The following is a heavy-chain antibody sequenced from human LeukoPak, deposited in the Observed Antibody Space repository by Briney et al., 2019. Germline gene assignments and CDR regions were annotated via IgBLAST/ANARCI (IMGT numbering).Heavy chain of an antibody. CDR2: INHSGST. V-gene: IGHV4-34*01. D-gene: IGHD3-10*01. CDR1: GGSFSGYY. Sequence: SETLSLTCAVYGGSFSGYYWSWIRQPPGKGLEWIGEINHSGSTNYNPSLKSRVTISVDTSKNQFSLKLSSVTAADTAVYYCARVPSYYGSGSYFDYWGQGTLVTVSS. J-gene: IGHJ4*02. CDR3: ARVPSYYGSGSYFDY.